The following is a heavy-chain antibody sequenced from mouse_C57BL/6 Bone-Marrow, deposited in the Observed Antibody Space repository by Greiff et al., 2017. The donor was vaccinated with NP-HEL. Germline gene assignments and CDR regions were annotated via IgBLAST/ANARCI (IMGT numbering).Heavy chain of an antibody. CDR2: IYPRSGNT. CDR1: GYTFTSYG. J-gene: IGHJ4*01. CDR3: ARLFITTVVATPYYAMDY. D-gene: IGHD1-1*01. Sequence: QVQLKESGAELARPGASVKLSCKASGYTFTSYGISWVKQRTGQGLEWIGEIYPRSGNTYYNEKFKGKATLTADKSSSTAYMELRSLTSEDSAVYFCARLFITTVVATPYYAMDYWGQGTSVTVSS. V-gene: IGHV1-81*01.